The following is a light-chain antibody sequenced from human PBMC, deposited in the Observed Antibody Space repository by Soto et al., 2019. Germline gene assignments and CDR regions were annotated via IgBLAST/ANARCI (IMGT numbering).Light chain of an antibody. V-gene: IGLV2-11*01. CDR3: SSYTTIKTVV. J-gene: IGLJ2*01. CDR2: EVS. CDR1: ASDVGGYSY. Sequence: QSALTQPRSVSGSPGQSVTISCTGTASDVGGYSYVSWYQQHPGKVPKLIIFEVSNRPSGISDRFSGFKSANTAYLTISGVQPEDEADYHCSSYTTIKTVVFGGGTKLTVL.